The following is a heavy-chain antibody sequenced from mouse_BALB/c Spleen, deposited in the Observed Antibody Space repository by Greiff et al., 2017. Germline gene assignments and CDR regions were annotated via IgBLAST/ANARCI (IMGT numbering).Heavy chain of an antibody. CDR3: ARGEESAMDY. V-gene: IGHV1S137*01. CDR1: GYTFTDYA. Sequence: QVQLKQSGAELVRPGVSVKISCKGSGYTFTDYAMHWVKQSHAKSLEWIGVISTYYGDASYNQKFKGKATMTVDKSSSTAYMELARLTSEDSAIYYCARGEESAMDYWGQGTSVTVSS. J-gene: IGHJ4*01. CDR2: ISTYYGDA.